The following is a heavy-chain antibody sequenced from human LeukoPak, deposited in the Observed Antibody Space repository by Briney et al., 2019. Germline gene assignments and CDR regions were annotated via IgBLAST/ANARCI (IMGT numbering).Heavy chain of an antibody. CDR2: ISYDGSNK. D-gene: IGHD2-15*01. CDR3: ARGAHTYCSGGGCFRGYYYYGMDV. V-gene: IGHV3-30-3*01. Sequence: PGRSLRLSCAASGFTFSSYAMHWVRQAPGKGLEWVAVISYDGSNKYYADSVKGRFTISRDNSKNTLYLQMNSLRAEDTAVYYCARGAHTYCSGGGCFRGYYYYGMDVWGQGTTVTVSS. J-gene: IGHJ6*02. CDR1: GFTFSSYA.